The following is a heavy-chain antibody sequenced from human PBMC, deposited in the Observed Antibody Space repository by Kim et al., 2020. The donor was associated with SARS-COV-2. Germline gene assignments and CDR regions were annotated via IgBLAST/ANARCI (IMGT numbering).Heavy chain of an antibody. CDR3: ARWGENSHYYDSSGPDAFDI. Sequence: SVKVSCKASGGTFSSYAISWVRQAPGQGLEWMGGIIPIFGTANYAQKFQGRVTITADESTSTAYMELSSLRSEDTAVYYCARWGENSHYYDSSGPDAFDIWGQGTMVTVSS. J-gene: IGHJ3*02. CDR1: GGTFSSYA. V-gene: IGHV1-69*13. D-gene: IGHD3-22*01. CDR2: IIPIFGTA.